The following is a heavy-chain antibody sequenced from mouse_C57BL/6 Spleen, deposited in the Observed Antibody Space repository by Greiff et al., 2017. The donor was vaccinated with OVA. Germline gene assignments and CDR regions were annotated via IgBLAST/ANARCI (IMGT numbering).Heavy chain of an antibody. CDR2: FRNKANGYTT. Sequence: EVQLVESGGGLVQPGGSLSLSCAASGFTFTDYYMSWVRQPPGKALEWLGFFRNKANGYTTEYSASVKGRFTISRDNSQSILYLQMNALRAEDSATYYGARYGVTTSFDYWGQGTTLTVSS. D-gene: IGHD2-3*01. V-gene: IGHV7-3*01. J-gene: IGHJ2*01. CDR1: GFTFTDYY. CDR3: ARYGVTTSFDY.